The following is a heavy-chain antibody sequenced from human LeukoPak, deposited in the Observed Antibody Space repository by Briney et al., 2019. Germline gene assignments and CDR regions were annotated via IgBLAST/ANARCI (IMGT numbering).Heavy chain of an antibody. D-gene: IGHD2-15*01. CDR2: IYYSGST. CDR1: GGSISSSSYY. V-gene: IGHV4-39*01. Sequence: SETLSHTCTVSGGSISSSSYYWGWIRQPPGKGLEWIGSIYYSGSTYYNPSLKSRVTISVDTSKNQFSLKLSSVTAADTAVYYCAQIGTENCSGGSCYSWGYYYYYYYMDVWGKGTTVTVSS. J-gene: IGHJ6*03. CDR3: AQIGTENCSGGSCYSWGYYYYYYYMDV.